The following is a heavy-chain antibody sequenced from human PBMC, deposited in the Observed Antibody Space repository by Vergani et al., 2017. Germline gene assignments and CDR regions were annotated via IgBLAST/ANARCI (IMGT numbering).Heavy chain of an antibody. V-gene: IGHV3-21*04. CDR1: GFTFSSYS. Sequence: EVQLVESGGGLVKPGESLRLSCAASGFTFSSYSMNWVRQAPGKGLEWVSSISSSSSYIYYADSVKGRFTISRDNAKNTLYLQMNSLRAEDTAVYYCAKDSPPKVGSGSQSYPDAFDIWGQGTMVTVSS. D-gene: IGHD1-26*01. J-gene: IGHJ3*02. CDR2: ISSSSSYI. CDR3: AKDSPPKVGSGSQSYPDAFDI.